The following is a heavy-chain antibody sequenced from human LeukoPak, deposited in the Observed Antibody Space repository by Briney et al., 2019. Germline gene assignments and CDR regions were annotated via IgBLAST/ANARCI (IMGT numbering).Heavy chain of an antibody. J-gene: IGHJ5*02. D-gene: IGHD2-2*01. CDR2: INHTVIT. CDR3: ARGRIVVAPAASVNWFDP. V-gene: IGHV4-34*01. Sequence: SETLSLTYAFCVESFNGYYWIWIRHPPGRGLEGIGEINHTVITNYNPSLTSRVTISVHTSKNQFSLKLSSVTAADTAVYYCARGRIVVAPAASVNWFDPWGQGTLVTVSS. CDR1: VESFNGYY.